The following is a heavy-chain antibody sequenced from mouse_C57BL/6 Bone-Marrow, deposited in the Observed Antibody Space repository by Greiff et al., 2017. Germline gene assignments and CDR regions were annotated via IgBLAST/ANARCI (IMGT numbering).Heavy chain of an antibody. Sequence: VQLVESGAELARPGASVKLSCKASGYTFTSYGISWVKQRTGQGLEWIGEIYPRSGNTYYNEKFKGKATLTADKSSSTAYMELRSLTSEDSAVYFCARGGQRRPYYFDYWGQGTTLTVSS. D-gene: IGHD3-2*02. J-gene: IGHJ2*01. CDR1: GYTFTSYG. CDR2: IYPRSGNT. V-gene: IGHV1-81*01. CDR3: ARGGQRRPYYFDY.